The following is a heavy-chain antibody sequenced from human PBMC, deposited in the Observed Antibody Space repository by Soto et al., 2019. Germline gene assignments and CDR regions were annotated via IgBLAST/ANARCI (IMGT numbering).Heavy chain of an antibody. CDR3: ARGLPNSSGRV. CDR1: GGPFSTLS. V-gene: IGHV1-69*13. J-gene: IGHJ4*02. D-gene: IGHD3-10*01. CDR2: IIPIFDAT. Sequence: GAXVKVSCKVSGGPFSTLSISWVRQAPGQGLRWMGGIIPIFDATNYAQMFQGRVTITADDSTSTAYMELSSLRSDDTAVYYCARGLPNSSGRVWGPGTLVTVS.